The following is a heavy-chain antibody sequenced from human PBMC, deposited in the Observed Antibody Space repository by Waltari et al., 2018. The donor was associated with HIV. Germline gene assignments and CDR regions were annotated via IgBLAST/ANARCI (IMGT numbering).Heavy chain of an antibody. J-gene: IGHJ3*02. Sequence: QVQLQESGPGLVKPSETLSLTCTVSGYSFSSGYYWGWIRQPPGKGLEWIGSIYHSGSTYYNPSLKSRVTISVDTSKNQFSLKLSSVTAADTAVYYCAMGGIVVVTDAFDIWGQGTMVTVSS. D-gene: IGHD3-22*01. CDR1: GYSFSSGYY. CDR2: IYHSGST. V-gene: IGHV4-38-2*02. CDR3: AMGGIVVVTDAFDI.